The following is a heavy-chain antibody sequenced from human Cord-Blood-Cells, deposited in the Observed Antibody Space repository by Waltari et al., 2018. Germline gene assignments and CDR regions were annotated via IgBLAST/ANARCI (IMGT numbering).Heavy chain of an antibody. CDR1: GFTFSSYG. CDR2: IWYDGSNK. J-gene: IGHJ4*02. D-gene: IGHD2-8*01. CDR3: ARDSQDIVLMVYAIDY. V-gene: IGHV3-33*01. Sequence: QVQLVESGGGVVQPGRSLRLSCAASGFTFSSYGMHWVRQAPGKGLEWVAVIWYDGSNKYYADAVKGRFTISRDNSKNTLYLQMNSLRAEDTAVYYCARDSQDIVLMVYAIDYWGQGTLVTVSS.